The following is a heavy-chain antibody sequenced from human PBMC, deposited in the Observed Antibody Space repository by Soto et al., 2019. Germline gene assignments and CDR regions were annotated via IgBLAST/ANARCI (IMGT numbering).Heavy chain of an antibody. CDR3: ARLSRIAARSRDY. J-gene: IGHJ4*02. CDR2: INHSGST. D-gene: IGHD6-6*01. Sequence: SDTLSLTCAVYGGSFSGYYWSWIRQPPGKGLEWIGEINHSGSTNYNPSLKSRVTISVDTSKNQFSLKLSSVTAADTAVYYCARLSRIAARSRDYWGQGTLVTVS. V-gene: IGHV4-34*01. CDR1: GGSFSGYY.